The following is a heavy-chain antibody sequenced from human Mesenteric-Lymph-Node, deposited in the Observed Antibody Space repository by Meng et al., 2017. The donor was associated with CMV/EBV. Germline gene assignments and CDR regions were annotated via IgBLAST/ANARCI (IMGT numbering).Heavy chain of an antibody. CDR3: ARDRGYCTSTTCYTSFDF. J-gene: IGHJ4*02. CDR2: INGGGIST. CDR1: GFTFSFYW. Sequence: GESLKISCTASGFTFSFYWMHWVRQAPGKGLVWVSRINGGGISTNYADSVKGRFTVSRDNAKNTLYLQMDSLRAEDTAVYYCARDRGYCTSTTCYTSFDFWGQRSLVTVSS. D-gene: IGHD2-2*02. V-gene: IGHV3-74*01.